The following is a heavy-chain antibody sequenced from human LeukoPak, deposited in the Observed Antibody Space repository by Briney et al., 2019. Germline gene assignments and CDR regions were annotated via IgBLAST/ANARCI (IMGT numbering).Heavy chain of an antibody. CDR3: ARDHQTRALVS. J-gene: IGHJ4*02. D-gene: IGHD3-9*01. V-gene: IGHV4-59*11. Sequence: SETLSLTCTVADDSISSHYWSWIRQPPGKGLEWIGYIYDSGITDYNPSLKSRVTISLDTSKTQLSLSLSSVTAADTAVYYCARDHQTRALVSWGQGTLVTVSS. CDR2: IYDSGIT. CDR1: DDSISSHY.